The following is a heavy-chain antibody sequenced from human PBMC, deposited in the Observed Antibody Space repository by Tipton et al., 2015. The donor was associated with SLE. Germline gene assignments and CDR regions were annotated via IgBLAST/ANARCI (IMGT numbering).Heavy chain of an antibody. D-gene: IGHD4-11*01. V-gene: IGHV4-39*07. CDR2: IYYSGST. CDR1: GGSVGSGSYY. J-gene: IGHJ3*02. Sequence: TLSLTCTVSGGSVGSGSYYWAWIRQPSGKGPEWIGTIYYSGSTYYYPSLKSRITISLDTSKNQFSLKLNSVTAADTAVYYCTNTNFGVFDIWGQGTMVTVSS. CDR3: TNTNFGVFDI.